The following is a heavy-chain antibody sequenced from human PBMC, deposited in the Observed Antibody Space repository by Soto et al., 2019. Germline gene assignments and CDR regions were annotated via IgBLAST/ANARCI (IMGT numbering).Heavy chain of an antibody. CDR3: ARAGGLGAVAVDS. J-gene: IGHJ4*02. V-gene: IGHV4-30-2*01. CDR2: IYHSGST. D-gene: IGHD6-19*01. Sequence: QLQLQESGSGLVKPSQTLSLTCAVSGGSISSGGYSWSWIRQPPGKGLEWIGYIYHSGSTYYNPSLKSRVTTSVDRSTNQFSLKLSSVTAADTAVYYCARAGGLGAVAVDSWGQGTLVTVSS. CDR1: GGSISSGGYS.